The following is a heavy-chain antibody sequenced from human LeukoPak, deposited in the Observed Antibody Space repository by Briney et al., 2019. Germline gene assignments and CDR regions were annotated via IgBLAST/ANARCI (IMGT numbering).Heavy chain of an antibody. J-gene: IGHJ4*02. D-gene: IGHD3-10*01. V-gene: IGHV3-23*01. CDR3: AKVVRGVIGFDY. CDR1: GFTFSSYA. Sequence: GGSLRLSCAASGFTFSSYAVSWVRQAPGKGLEWVSAISGSGGSTYYADSVKGRFTISRDNSKNTLYLQMNSLRAEDTAVYYCAKVVRGVIGFDYWGQGTLVTVSS. CDR2: ISGSGGST.